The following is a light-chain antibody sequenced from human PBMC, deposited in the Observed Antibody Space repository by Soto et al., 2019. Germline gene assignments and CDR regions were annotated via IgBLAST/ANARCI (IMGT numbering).Light chain of an antibody. V-gene: IGKV3D-15*01. J-gene: IGKJ1*01. CDR1: QSVNSN. Sequence: EIVMAQSTATLSVSPGERATLSCRASQSVNSNLAWYQQKLGQAPRLLIYGASSRATGIPDRFSGSGSGTDFTLTISGLEPEDSAAYYCQRHGATFGQGTKVDIK. CDR2: GAS. CDR3: QRHGAT.